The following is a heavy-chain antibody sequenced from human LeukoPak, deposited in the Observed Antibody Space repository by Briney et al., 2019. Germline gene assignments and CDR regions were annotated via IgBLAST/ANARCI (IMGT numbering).Heavy chain of an antibody. Sequence: GGSLRLSCAASGFTFTTYYMTWVRQAPGKGLEWLANISQDGRTRYYADSVEGRFAISRDNAINSVFLQMNSVRAEDTAVYYCARENWSNDYWGQGTLVTVSS. D-gene: IGHD1-1*01. CDR3: ARENWSNDY. J-gene: IGHJ4*02. V-gene: IGHV3-7*01. CDR2: ISQDGRTR. CDR1: GFTFTTYY.